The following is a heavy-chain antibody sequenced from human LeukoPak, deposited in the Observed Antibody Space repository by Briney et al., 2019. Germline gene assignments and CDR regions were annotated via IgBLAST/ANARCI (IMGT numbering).Heavy chain of an antibody. CDR1: GGTFSSYA. CDR3: ARDGELERRWYFDY. J-gene: IGHJ4*02. V-gene: IGHV1-69*13. D-gene: IGHD1-1*01. CDR2: IIPIFGTA. Sequence: GASVKVSCKASGGTFSSYAISWVRQAPGQGLEWKGGIIPIFGTANYAQKFQGRVTITADESTSTAYMELSGLRSEDTAVYYCARDGELERRWYFDYWGQGTLVTVSS.